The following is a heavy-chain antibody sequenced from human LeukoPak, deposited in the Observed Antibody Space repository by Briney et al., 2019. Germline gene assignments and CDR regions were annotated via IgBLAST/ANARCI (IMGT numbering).Heavy chain of an antibody. J-gene: IGHJ5*02. CDR1: GFTFNDYH. CDR2: INIGGTNT. CDR3: ATDGAGLDT. V-gene: IGHV3-11*01. Sequence: GGSLRLSCAASGFTFNDYHMSWIRQAPGKGLEWLSYINIGGTNTHYADSVKGRFTISRDNAKKSLYLEMNNLRAEDTAVYYCATDGAGLDTWGQGVLVTVSS.